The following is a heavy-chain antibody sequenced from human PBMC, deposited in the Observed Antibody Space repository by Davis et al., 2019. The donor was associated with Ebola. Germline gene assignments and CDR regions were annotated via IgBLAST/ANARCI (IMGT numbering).Heavy chain of an antibody. D-gene: IGHD6-13*01. CDR2: INPSGGST. Sequence: ASVKVSCKASGYTFTSYYMHWVRQAPGQGLEWMGIINPSGGSTSYAQKFQGRVTMTRDTSTSTVYMELSSLRSEDTAVYYCASPRGRYSSSRGAFDIWGQGTMVTVSS. CDR3: ASPRGRYSSSRGAFDI. V-gene: IGHV1-46*01. CDR1: GYTFTSYY. J-gene: IGHJ3*02.